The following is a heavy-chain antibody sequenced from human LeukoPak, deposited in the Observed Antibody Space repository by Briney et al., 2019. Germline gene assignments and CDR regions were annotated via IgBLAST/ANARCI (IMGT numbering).Heavy chain of an antibody. V-gene: IGHV3-9*01. CDR2: ISWNSGSI. J-gene: IGHJ3*02. CDR1: GFTFDDYA. D-gene: IGHD6-6*01. Sequence: GGSLRLSCAASGFTFDDYAMPWVRQAPGKGLEWVSGISWNSGSIGYADSVKGRFTISRDNAKNSLYLQMNSLGAEDTALYYCAKDLEYSSSSSAFDIWGQGTMVTVSS. CDR3: AKDLEYSSSSSAFDI.